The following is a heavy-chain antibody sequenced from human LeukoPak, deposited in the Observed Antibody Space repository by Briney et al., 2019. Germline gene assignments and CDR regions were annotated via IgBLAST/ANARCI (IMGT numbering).Heavy chain of an antibody. V-gene: IGHV3-48*03. CDR3: ARKTISSSGFFDY. J-gene: IGHJ4*02. CDR1: GFTFSSYE. CDR2: ISGSDSPI. D-gene: IGHD3-10*01. Sequence: GGSLRLSCAASGFTFSSYEMNWVRQAPGKGLEGVSYISGSDSPIYYADSVKGRFTISRDNAKNSLYLQMNSLRAEDTALYYCARKTISSSGFFDYWGQGTLVTVSS.